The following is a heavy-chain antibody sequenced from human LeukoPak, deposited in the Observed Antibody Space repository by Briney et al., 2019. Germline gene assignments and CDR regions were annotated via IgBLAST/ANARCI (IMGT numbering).Heavy chain of an antibody. CDR1: GGSISSYY. D-gene: IGHD3-3*01. J-gene: IGHJ4*02. V-gene: IGHV4-59*08. CDR3: ARLERTREWLRGEFDY. CDR2: IYYSGST. Sequence: SETLSLTCTVSGGSISSYYWSWIRQPPGKGLEWIGYIYYSGSTNYNPSLKSRVTISVDTSKNQFSLKLSSVTAADTAVYYCARLERTREWLRGEFDYWGQGTLVTVSS.